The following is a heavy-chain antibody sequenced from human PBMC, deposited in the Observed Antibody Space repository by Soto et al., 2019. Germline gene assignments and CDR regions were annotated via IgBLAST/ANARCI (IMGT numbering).Heavy chain of an antibody. Sequence: QVQLVQSGAEVKKPGASVKVSCKASGYTFTSYGISWVRQAPGQGLEWMGWISAYNGNTNYAQKLQGRVTMTTDTSTSSAYMELRSLSSDDTAVYYCARAEGSCSGGSCYFDAAFDIWGQGTMVTVSS. CDR2: ISAYNGNT. J-gene: IGHJ3*02. V-gene: IGHV1-18*01. D-gene: IGHD2-15*01. CDR3: ARAEGSCSGGSCYFDAAFDI. CDR1: GYTFTSYG.